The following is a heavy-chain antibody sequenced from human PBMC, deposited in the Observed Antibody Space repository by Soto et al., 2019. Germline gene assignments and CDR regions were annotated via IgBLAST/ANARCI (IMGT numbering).Heavy chain of an antibody. Sequence: PSEPLSLTWAVSGSSITSGYSWGWIRQPPAKGLEGIGTIYHMGSTYYNSSLKSRVTISVDTSKNQFSLRLSSVTAADTAVYYCARDSGSYLYYFDHWGPGTLVPASS. V-gene: IGHV4-38-2*02. CDR3: ARDSGSYLYYFDH. CDR2: IYHMGST. D-gene: IGHD1-26*01. CDR1: GSSITSGYS. J-gene: IGHJ4*02.